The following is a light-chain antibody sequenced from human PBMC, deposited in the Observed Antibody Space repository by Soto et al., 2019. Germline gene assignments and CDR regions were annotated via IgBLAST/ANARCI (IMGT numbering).Light chain of an antibody. Sequence: EIVLTQSPGTLSLSPGERATLSCRASQTVRNNYLAWYQQKPGQAPRLLIFDASSRATGIPDRFSGGGSGTDFTLTIRELEHEDFAVYYRHQYGTSRTFGQGTRLEIK. CDR1: QTVRNNY. J-gene: IGKJ5*01. CDR3: HQYGTSRT. CDR2: DAS. V-gene: IGKV3-20*01.